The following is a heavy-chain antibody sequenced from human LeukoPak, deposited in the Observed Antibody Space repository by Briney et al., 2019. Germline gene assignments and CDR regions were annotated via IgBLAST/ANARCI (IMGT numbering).Heavy chain of an antibody. CDR2: IYPGDSDT. V-gene: IGHV5-51*01. J-gene: IGHJ4*02. CDR1: GSLFTNYW. Sequence: GESLKISCKGSGSLFTNYWISWGRPMPGKGLEWMGIIYPGDSDTRYSPSFQGQVTISADKSISTAYLQWSILKASDTAMYYCARRTDRSFWYLDYWGQGTLVTVSS. CDR3: ARRTDRSFWYLDY.